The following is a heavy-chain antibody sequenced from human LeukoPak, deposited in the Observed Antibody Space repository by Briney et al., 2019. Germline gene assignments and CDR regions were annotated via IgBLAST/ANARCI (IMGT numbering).Heavy chain of an antibody. CDR1: GFTFSSHW. CDR3: ARDKSTYYDFWSGYFRGFDP. CDR2: KKQDGSEK. D-gene: IGHD3-3*01. J-gene: IGHJ5*02. Sequence: PGGSLRLSCAASGFTFSSHWMSWVRQAPGKGLEWVANKKQDGSEKYYVDSVKGRFTISRDNAKNSLYLQMNSLRAEDTAVYYCARDKSTYYDFWSGYFRGFDPWGQGTLVTVAS. V-gene: IGHV3-7*01.